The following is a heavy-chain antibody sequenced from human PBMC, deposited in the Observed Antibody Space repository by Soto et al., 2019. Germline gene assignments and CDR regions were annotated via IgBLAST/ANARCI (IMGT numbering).Heavy chain of an antibody. J-gene: IGHJ4*02. V-gene: IGHV3-23*01. Sequence: EVQLLESGGGLVQPGGSLRLSCAASGFTFSSYAMSWVRQAPGKGLERVSVISGSGGSTYYADSVKGRFTISRDNSKNTLNLQMNSLRAEDTVVYYCARRGSGSYYDYWGQGTLVTVSS. CDR3: ARRGSGSYYDY. D-gene: IGHD1-26*01. CDR1: GFTFSSYA. CDR2: ISGSGGST.